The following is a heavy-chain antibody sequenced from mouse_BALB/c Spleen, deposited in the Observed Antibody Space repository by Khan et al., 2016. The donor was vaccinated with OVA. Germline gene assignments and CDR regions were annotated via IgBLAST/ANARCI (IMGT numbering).Heavy chain of an antibody. CDR2: ISSGGDNI. CDR3: ARHNYGPVAY. D-gene: IGHD1-1*01. V-gene: IGHV5-9-3*01. Sequence: EVELVESGGDLVKPGGSLKLSCSASGFTFSTYAMSWVRQTPEKRLEWVATISSGGDNIFYPDSVKGRFTISRDSAKNTLYLHMSSLRSEDTAMYYCARHNYGPVAYWGQGTLVTVSA. CDR1: GFTFSTYA. J-gene: IGHJ3*01.